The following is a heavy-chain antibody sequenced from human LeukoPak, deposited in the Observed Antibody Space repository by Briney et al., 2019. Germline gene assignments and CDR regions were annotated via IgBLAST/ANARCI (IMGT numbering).Heavy chain of an antibody. J-gene: IGHJ4*02. CDR2: ISGSGGST. V-gene: IGHV3-23*01. CDR1: GFTFSSYA. Sequence: PGGSLRLSCAASGFTFSSYAMSWVRQAPGKGLEWVSAISGSGGSTYYADSVKGRFTISRDNSKNTLYLQMNSLRAEDTAVYCCANEEAAAGTRGDYWGQGTLVTVSS. D-gene: IGHD6-13*01. CDR3: ANEEAAAGTRGDY.